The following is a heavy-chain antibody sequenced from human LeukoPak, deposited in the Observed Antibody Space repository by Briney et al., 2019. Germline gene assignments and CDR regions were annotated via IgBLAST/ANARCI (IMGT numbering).Heavy chain of an antibody. J-gene: IGHJ4*02. V-gene: IGHV4-39*01. D-gene: IGHD3-10*01. CDR1: GGSISSSSYY. CDR3: ASAPLLWFGELLRAYFDY. Sequence: SETLSLTCTVSGGSISSSSYYWGWIRQPPGKGLEWIGSIYYSGSTYYNPSLKSRVTISVDTSKNQFSLKLSSVTAADTAVYYCASAPLLWFGELLRAYFDYWGQGTLVTVSS. CDR2: IYYSGST.